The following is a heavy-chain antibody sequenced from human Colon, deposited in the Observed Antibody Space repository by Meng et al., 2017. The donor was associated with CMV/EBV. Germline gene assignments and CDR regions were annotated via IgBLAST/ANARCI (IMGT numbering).Heavy chain of an antibody. J-gene: IGHJ4*02. Sequence: GGACSSCGISWVRQTPGQGLEWMGGIIPILDIANYAQKFQGRVTITADKSTSTAYMELSSLRSEDTAVYYCARDRRIQLWLGYYFDYWGQGTLVTVSS. CDR2: IIPILDIA. D-gene: IGHD5-18*01. V-gene: IGHV1-69*10. CDR3: ARDRRIQLWLGYYFDY. CDR1: GGACSSCG.